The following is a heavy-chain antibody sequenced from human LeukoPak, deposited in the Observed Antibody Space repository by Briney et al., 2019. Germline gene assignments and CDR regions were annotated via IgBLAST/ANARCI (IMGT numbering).Heavy chain of an antibody. CDR2: ISSSGSTI. CDR3: ARDFLGWTITMVRGALGASFDY. CDR1: EFTFRNYW. Sequence: PGGSLRLSCVASEFTFRNYWMAWIRQAPGKGLEWVSYISSSGSTIYYADSVKGRFTISRDSAKNSLYLQMNSLRAEDTAVYYCARDFLGWTITMVRGALGASFDYWGQGTLVTVSS. D-gene: IGHD3-10*01. J-gene: IGHJ4*02. V-gene: IGHV3-11*04.